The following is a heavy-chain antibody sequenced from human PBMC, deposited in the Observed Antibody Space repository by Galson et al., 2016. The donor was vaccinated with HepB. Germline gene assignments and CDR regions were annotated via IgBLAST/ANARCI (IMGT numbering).Heavy chain of an antibody. J-gene: IGHJ5*02. CDR2: KHYRGWA. D-gene: IGHD3-16*01. V-gene: IGHV4-59*02. CDR3: ARLSCSTTDCLHPPYVS. Sequence: SETLSLTCTVSGDSVSGYYWGWIRQSPGKGLEYIGYKHYRGWADYNPSLNRRVTISLDTSKNQSSLILTSVTAADTGMYYCARLSCSTTDCLHPPYVSWGQGTLVTVSS. CDR1: GDSVSGYY.